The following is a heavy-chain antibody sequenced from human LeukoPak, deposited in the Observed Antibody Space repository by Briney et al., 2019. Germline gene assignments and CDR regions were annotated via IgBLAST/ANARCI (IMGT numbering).Heavy chain of an antibody. D-gene: IGHD1-26*01. J-gene: IGHJ4*02. V-gene: IGHV1-18*01. CDR1: GYTFTSYG. CDR3: ARDSGYSGSYYFTFDY. Sequence: ASVKVSCKASGYTFTSYGISWVRQAPGQGLEWMGWISAYNGNTNYAQKLQGRVTMTTDTSTSTAYMELRSLRSDDTAVYYCARDSGYSGSYYFTFDYWGQGTLVTVSS. CDR2: ISAYNGNT.